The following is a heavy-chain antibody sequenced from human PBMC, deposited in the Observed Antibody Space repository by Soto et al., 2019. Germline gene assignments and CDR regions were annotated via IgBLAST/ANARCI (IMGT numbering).Heavy chain of an antibody. CDR3: ARIEIGSYDY. V-gene: IGHV3-7*01. Sequence: EVKLVESGGGLVQPGGSLRLSCAASGFTFRNYCLGWVRQAPGKGLEWVANINEDGSEEYYVDSVRGRFIISRDNARTSLFLQMNSLRAEDTAIYYCARIEIGSYDYWGQGTLVTVSS. CDR1: GFTFRNYC. D-gene: IGHD1-26*01. J-gene: IGHJ4*02. CDR2: INEDGSEE.